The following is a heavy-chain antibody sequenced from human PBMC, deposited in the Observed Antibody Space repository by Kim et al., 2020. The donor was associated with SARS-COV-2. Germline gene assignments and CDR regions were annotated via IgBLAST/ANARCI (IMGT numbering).Heavy chain of an antibody. D-gene: IGHD2-15*01. J-gene: IGHJ4*02. CDR2: IYYSGST. Sequence: SETLSLTCTVSGGSISSYYWSWIWQRPGKGMEWIGYIYYSGSTNYNPTLTSRVTISVDTSTNQFHLKLSPVTAADTAVYYCARERVSGGIDCWGQGNLVT. V-gene: IGHV4-59*01. CDR1: GGSISSYY. CDR3: ARERVSGGIDC.